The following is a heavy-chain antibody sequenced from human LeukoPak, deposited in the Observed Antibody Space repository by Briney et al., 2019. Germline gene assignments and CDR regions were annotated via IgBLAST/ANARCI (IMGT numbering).Heavy chain of an antibody. CDR1: GGSISSGDYY. V-gene: IGHV4-61*02. CDR3: ARHGQSDYSNYVDSLDY. J-gene: IGHJ4*02. Sequence: SQTLSLTCTVSGGSISSGDYYWSWIRQPAGKGLEWIGRIYPSGSAEYNPSLRSRVTISIDTSKNQFSLRLNSVTAADTAVYYCARHGQSDYSNYVDSLDYWGQGTLVTVSS. D-gene: IGHD4-11*01. CDR2: IYPSGSA.